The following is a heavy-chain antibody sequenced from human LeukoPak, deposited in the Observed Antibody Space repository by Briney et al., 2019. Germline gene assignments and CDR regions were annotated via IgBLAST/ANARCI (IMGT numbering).Heavy chain of an antibody. CDR2: LYYSGST. D-gene: IGHD2-15*01. CDR3: ARVRIGWFDP. V-gene: IGHV4-39*07. J-gene: IGHJ5*02. CDR1: GGSITSTSYY. Sequence: SETLSLPCTVSGGSITSTSYYWGWIRQPPGKGLEWIGSLYYSGSTYYNPSLRSRVTISVDTSKNQFSLRLSSVTAADTAVYYCARVRIGWFDPWGQGTLVTVSS.